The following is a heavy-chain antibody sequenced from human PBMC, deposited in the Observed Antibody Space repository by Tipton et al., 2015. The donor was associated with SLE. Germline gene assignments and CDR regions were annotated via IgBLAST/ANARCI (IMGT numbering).Heavy chain of an antibody. CDR2: IFYSGGT. V-gene: IGHV4-39*01. CDR1: GGFISSDTHY. Sequence: GSLRLSCTVSGGFISSDTHYWGWIRQPPGKGLEWIGVIFYSGGTYYNPSLKSRVTISVDTPRNQLSLKVSSVTAADTAVYFCARHRSYDVADIWGQGTMVTVSS. CDR3: ARHRSYDVADI. J-gene: IGHJ3*02. D-gene: IGHD3-16*01.